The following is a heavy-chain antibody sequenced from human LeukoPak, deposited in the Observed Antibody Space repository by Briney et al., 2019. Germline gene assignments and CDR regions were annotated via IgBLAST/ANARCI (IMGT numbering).Heavy chain of an antibody. Sequence: PGGSLRLSWAASGFTFSSYGMHWVRQAPGKGLEWVAFIRYDGSNKYYADSVKGRFTISRDNSKNTLYLQMNSLRAEDTAVYYCTKDYSSGWNIDYWGQGTLVTVSS. D-gene: IGHD6-19*01. CDR3: TKDYSSGWNIDY. CDR2: IRYDGSNK. V-gene: IGHV3-30*02. CDR1: GFTFSSYG. J-gene: IGHJ4*02.